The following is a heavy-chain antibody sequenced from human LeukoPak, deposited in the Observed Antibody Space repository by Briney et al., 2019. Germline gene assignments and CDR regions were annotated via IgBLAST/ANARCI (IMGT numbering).Heavy chain of an antibody. J-gene: IGHJ4*02. CDR1: GFTFSNYN. Sequence: GRPLRLSCAASGFTFSNYNMNWVRQAPGKGLEWVSSISSSNNYIYYADSVKGRFTISRDNAKNSLYLQMNSLRAEDTAVYYCARRSPNYYFDYWGQGTPVTVSS. CDR2: ISSSNNYI. CDR3: ARRSPNYYFDY. V-gene: IGHV3-21*01.